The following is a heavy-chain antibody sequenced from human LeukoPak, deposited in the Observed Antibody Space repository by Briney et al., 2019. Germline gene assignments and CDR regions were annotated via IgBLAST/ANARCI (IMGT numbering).Heavy chain of an antibody. V-gene: IGHV3-73*01. CDR1: GLTFSGSA. Sequence: TGGSLRLSCAASGLTFSGSAMHWVRQASGKGLEWVGRIRSKANSYATAYAASVKGRFTISRDDSKNTAYLQMNSLKTEDTAVYYCTRHAGGPYNYYYMDVWGKGTTVTVSS. J-gene: IGHJ6*03. D-gene: IGHD3-10*01. CDR2: IRSKANSYAT. CDR3: TRHAGGPYNYYYMDV.